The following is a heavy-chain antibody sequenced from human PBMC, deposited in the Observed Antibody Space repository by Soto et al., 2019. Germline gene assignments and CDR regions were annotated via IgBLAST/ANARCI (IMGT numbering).Heavy chain of an antibody. CDR3: ARDRVESGYPEHFQH. CDR2: IYSGGST. D-gene: IGHD3-22*01. V-gene: IGHV3-53*01. J-gene: IGHJ1*01. Sequence: EVQLVESGGGLIQPGGSLRLSCAASGFTVSSNYMSWVRQAPGKGLEWVSVIYSGGSTYYADSVKGRFTISRDNSKNTLYLQMSSLRAEDTAVYYCARDRVESGYPEHFQHWGQGTLVTVSS. CDR1: GFTVSSNY.